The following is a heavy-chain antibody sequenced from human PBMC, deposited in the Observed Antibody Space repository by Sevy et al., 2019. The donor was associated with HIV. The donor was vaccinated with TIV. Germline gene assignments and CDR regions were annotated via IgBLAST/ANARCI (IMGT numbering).Heavy chain of an antibody. CDR2: ISDSAYNT. V-gene: IGHV3-23*01. J-gene: IGHJ4*02. CDR1: GFTFSNYA. CDR3: ARDPLYYSHRDSYHLKYYFDY. D-gene: IGHD3-10*01. Sequence: GGSLRLSCAASGFTFSNYAMSWVRQAPGKGLEWVSGISDSAYNTYYADSVKGRFTISRDNSKNTLYLQMNSLRGDDSAVYFCARDPLYYSHRDSYHLKYYFDYWGQGTQVTVSS.